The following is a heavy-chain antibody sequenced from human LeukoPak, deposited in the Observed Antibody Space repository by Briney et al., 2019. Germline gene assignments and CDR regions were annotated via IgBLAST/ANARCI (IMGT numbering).Heavy chain of an antibody. Sequence: SETLSLTCPVSGGSISSYYWSWLRQPPGKGLGWIGYIYYSGSTNYNPSLRSRVTISVDTSKNQLSLKLSSVTAADTAVYYCASDMTFDAFDIWGQGTMVTVSS. D-gene: IGHD2-21*02. V-gene: IGHV4-59*01. J-gene: IGHJ3*02. CDR1: GGSISSYY. CDR2: IYYSGST. CDR3: ASDMTFDAFDI.